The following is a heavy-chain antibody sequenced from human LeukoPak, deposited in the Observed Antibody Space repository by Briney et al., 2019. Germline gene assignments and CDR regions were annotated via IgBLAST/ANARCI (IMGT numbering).Heavy chain of an antibody. CDR1: GFTFSHYG. Sequence: GGSLRLSCAASGFTFSHYGMHWVRQAPGKGLEWVSAISGSGGSTYYADYVKGRFTISRDNSKNSLFVQMNSLRAEDTAVYFCAKSRSGSANWALQIFDNWGQGTLVTVSS. CDR3: AKSRSGSANWALQIFDN. J-gene: IGHJ4*02. V-gene: IGHV3-23*01. D-gene: IGHD1-1*01. CDR2: ISGSGGST.